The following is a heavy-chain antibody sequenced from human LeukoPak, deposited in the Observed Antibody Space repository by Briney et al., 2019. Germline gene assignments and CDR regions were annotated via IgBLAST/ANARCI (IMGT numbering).Heavy chain of an antibody. J-gene: IGHJ5*02. Sequence: PSQTLSLTCAVSGGSISSGGYSWSWIRQPPGKGLEWIGYIYHSGSTYYNPSLKSRVTISVDRSKNQFSLKLSSVTAADTAVYYCATNPGEVRAYQNPRSWFDPWGQGTLVTVSS. CDR3: ATNPGEVRAYQNPRSWFDP. CDR1: GGSISSGGYS. V-gene: IGHV4-30-2*01. D-gene: IGHD3-10*01. CDR2: IYHSGST.